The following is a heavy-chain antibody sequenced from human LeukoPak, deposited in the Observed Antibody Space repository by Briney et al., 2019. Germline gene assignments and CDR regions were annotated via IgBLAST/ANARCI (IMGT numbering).Heavy chain of an antibody. CDR1: GFTFSSYA. D-gene: IGHD6-13*01. J-gene: IGHJ4*02. CDR3: ARLRLAAAGFDY. CDR2: ISYDGSNK. V-gene: IGHV3-30*04. Sequence: GGSLRLSCAASGFTFSSYAMHWVRQAPGKGLEWVAVISYDGSNKYYADSVKGRFTISRDNSKNTLYLQMNSLRAEDTAVYYCARLRLAAAGFDYWDQGTLVTVSS.